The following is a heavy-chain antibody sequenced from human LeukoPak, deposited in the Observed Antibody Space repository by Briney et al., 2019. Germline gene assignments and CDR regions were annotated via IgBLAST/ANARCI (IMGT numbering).Heavy chain of an antibody. CDR3: VRDAQRGFDYSNSLKY. D-gene: IGHD4-11*01. CDR1: GFMFSDYG. Sequence: GGALRLSCAASGFMFSDYGMHWVRQAPGERLECVAVIWSDGSNRFYGGSVRGRFTISRDNSQNTVFLKMNSLRAEDTAMYYCVRDAQRGFDYSNSLKYWGHGTLVTVSS. J-gene: IGHJ4*01. CDR2: IWSDGSNR. V-gene: IGHV3-33*01.